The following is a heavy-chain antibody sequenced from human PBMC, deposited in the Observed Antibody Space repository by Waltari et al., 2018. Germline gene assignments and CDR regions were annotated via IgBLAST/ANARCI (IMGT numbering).Heavy chain of an antibody. V-gene: IGHV4-39*01. Sequence: QLQLQESGPGLVKPSETLSLTCTVSGGSISSSSYYWGWIRQPQGKGLEWIGSIYYSGSTYYNPSLKSRVTISVDTSKNQFSLKLSSVTAADTAVYYCARHPKRITIFGVVTNYYYGMDVWGQGTTVTVSS. J-gene: IGHJ6*02. CDR2: IYYSGST. CDR1: GGSISSSSYY. D-gene: IGHD3-3*01. CDR3: ARHPKRITIFGVVTNYYYGMDV.